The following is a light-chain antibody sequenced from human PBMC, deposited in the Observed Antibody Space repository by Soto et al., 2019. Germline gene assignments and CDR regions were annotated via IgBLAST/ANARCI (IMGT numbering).Light chain of an antibody. CDR3: GADHGTKGYV. V-gene: IGLV9-49*01. CDR1: SGYSNYK. CDR2: VGTGGIVG. Sequence: QSVLTQPPSASASLGASVTLTCTLSSGYSNYKVDWYQQRPGKGPRFVMRVGTGGIVGSKGDGIPDRFSVLGSGLNRYLTIKNIQEEDESDYHCGADHGTKGYVFGTGTKVTVL. J-gene: IGLJ1*01.